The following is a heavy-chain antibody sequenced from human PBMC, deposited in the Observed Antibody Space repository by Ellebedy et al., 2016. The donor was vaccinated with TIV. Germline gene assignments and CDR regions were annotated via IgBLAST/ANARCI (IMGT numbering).Heavy chain of an antibody. J-gene: IGHJ5*01. CDR3: TRGASMIRGYPIDF. CDR2: IWSDGSGK. V-gene: IGHV3-33*01. CDR1: GFTFRDYA. D-gene: IGHD3-22*01. Sequence: PGGSLRLSCAASGFTFRDYAMHWVRQTPGKGLEWLAVIWSDGSGKNYADSVKGRITISRDNSKNTLDLEMDTRIAEDTAVYFCTRGASMIRGYPIDFWGHGTLVTVSS.